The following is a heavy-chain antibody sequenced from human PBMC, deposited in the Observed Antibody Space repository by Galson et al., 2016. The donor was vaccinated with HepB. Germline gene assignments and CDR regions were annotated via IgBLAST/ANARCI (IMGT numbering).Heavy chain of an antibody. CDR2: IYQTGST. V-gene: IGHV4-38-2*02. Sequence: SENLSLTCNVSGYSISRGYYWGWIRQPPGKGLEYIGSIYQTGSTFYNPSLKSRVSLSVDTSKNLFSLRLSSVTAADTALYYCARGGNFWSAIDYWGQGTLVTVSS. D-gene: IGHD3-3*01. CDR3: ARGGNFWSAIDY. CDR1: GYSISRGYY. J-gene: IGHJ4*02.